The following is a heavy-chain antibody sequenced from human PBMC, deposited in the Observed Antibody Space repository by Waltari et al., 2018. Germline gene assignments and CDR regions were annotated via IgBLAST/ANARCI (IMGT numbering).Heavy chain of an antibody. CDR3: ARGVTTVEY. CDR1: GFTFTNHL. D-gene: IGHD2-21*02. V-gene: IGHV3-7*04. Sequence: EVQLVESGGGLVQPGGSLRLSCSGSGFTFTNHLMSWVRQAPGKGAEWVASKKQDGSEKYYVDAMKGRFTISRDNAKNSLSLQMDSLRAEDTAVYFCARGVTTVEYWGQGTLVTVSS. J-gene: IGHJ4*02. CDR2: KKQDGSEK.